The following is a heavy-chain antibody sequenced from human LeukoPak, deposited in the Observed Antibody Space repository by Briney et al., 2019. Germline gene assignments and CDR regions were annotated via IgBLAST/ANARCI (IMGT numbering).Heavy chain of an antibody. CDR2: INHSGST. D-gene: IGHD5-18*01. CDR1: GGSFSGYY. V-gene: IGHV4-34*01. Sequence: SETLSLTCAVSGGSFSGYYWSWIRQPPGKGLEWIGEINHSGSTNYNPSPKSRVTISVDTSKNQFSLKLSSVTAADTAVYYCARGSGYSYGYDYYYYMDVWGKGTTVTVSS. CDR3: ARGSGYSYGYDYYYYMDV. J-gene: IGHJ6*03.